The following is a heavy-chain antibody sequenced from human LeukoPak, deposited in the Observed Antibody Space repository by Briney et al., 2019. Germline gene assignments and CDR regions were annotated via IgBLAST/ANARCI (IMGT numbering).Heavy chain of an antibody. Sequence: GGSLRLSCAASGFTFSNYAMSWVRQAPGKGLECVSVISDSGGSTDYADSVKGRFTISRDNSKNTLYLQMNSLRAEDTAVYYCARGNANYGDYADYYYYYGMDVWGQGTTVTVSS. V-gene: IGHV3-23*01. J-gene: IGHJ6*02. CDR1: GFTFSNYA. CDR3: ARGNANYGDYADYYYYYGMDV. CDR2: ISDSGGST. D-gene: IGHD4-17*01.